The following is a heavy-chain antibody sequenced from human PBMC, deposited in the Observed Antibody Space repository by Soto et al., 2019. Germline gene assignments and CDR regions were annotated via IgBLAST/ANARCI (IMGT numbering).Heavy chain of an antibody. CDR2: ISGSGGST. V-gene: IGHV3-23*01. J-gene: IGHJ6*02. Sequence: PGGSLSLSCAASGFTFSSYAMSWVRQAPVKGLGWVSAISGSGGSTYYADSVKGRFTISRDNSKNTLYLQMNSLRAEDTAVYYCAKDTVVVVKVYYYGMDVWGQGTTVTVSS. CDR1: GFTFSSYA. D-gene: IGHD3-22*01. CDR3: AKDTVVVVKVYYYGMDV.